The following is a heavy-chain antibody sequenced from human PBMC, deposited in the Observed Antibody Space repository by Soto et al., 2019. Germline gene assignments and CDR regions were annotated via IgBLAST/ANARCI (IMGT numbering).Heavy chain of an antibody. V-gene: IGHV3-15*01. J-gene: IGHJ4*02. CDR3: ARGPSAVAITGHHGSSSWYWGKTPRRPFDY. CDR2: IKSKTDGGTK. CDR1: GFTFSNAW. D-gene: IGHD6-13*01. Sequence: PGGSLRLSCAASGFTFSNAWLSWVRQAPGKGLEWVGRIKSKTDGGTKDYADSVKGRFTISRDNSKNTLYLQMNSLRAEDTAVYYCARGPSAVAITGHHGSSSWYWGKTPRRPFDYWGQGTLVTVSS.